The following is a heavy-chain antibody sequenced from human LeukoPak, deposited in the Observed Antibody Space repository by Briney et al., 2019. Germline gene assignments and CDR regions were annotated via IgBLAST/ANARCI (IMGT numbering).Heavy chain of an antibody. CDR1: GGSISSGSYY. J-gene: IGHJ4*02. Sequence: SETLSLTCTVSGGSISSGSYYWSWIRQPAGKGLEWIGRIYTSGSTNYNPSLKSRVTISVDTSKNQFSLKLSSVTAADTAVYYCARVRQGGWFGELRGYFDYWGQGTLVTVSS. CDR3: ARVRQGGWFGELRGYFDY. V-gene: IGHV4-61*02. CDR2: IYTSGST. D-gene: IGHD3-10*01.